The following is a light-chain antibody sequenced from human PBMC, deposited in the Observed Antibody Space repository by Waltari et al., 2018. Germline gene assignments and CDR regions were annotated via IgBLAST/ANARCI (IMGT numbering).Light chain of an antibody. CDR2: DAS. Sequence: EIVLTQSPGTLSLFPGERATLSCRASQSVGRSLAWYQQKPGQAPRLLIYDASSRATGIPDRFSGRGSGTDFSLTITRLEPEDFAVYVCQHYVRLPVTFGQGTKVEIK. J-gene: IGKJ1*01. V-gene: IGKV3-20*01. CDR3: QHYVRLPVT. CDR1: QSVGRS.